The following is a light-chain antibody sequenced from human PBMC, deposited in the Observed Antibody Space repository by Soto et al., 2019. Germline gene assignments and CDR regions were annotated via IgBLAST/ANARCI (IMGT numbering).Light chain of an antibody. J-gene: IGLJ2*01. V-gene: IGLV2-14*03. CDR1: SSDVCGYNF. CDR2: DVS. CDR3: SSYTTTTSLVV. Sequence: QSALTQPASVSGSPGQSITISCSGTSSDVCGYNFVSWYEVHPGKAPRLILYDVSSRPSGVSYRFSGSKSANTASLNISRLQAWDEADYYCSSYTTTTSLVVFGGGTKLTVL.